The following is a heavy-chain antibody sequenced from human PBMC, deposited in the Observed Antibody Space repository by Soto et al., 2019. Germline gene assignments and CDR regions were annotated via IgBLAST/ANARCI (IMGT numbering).Heavy chain of an antibody. CDR1: GGTFSSYT. J-gene: IGHJ6*02. D-gene: IGHD5-18*01. CDR2: IIPILGIA. Sequence: QVQLVQSGAEVKKPGSSVKVSCKASGGTFSSYTISWVRQAPGQGLEWMGRIIPILGIANYAQKFQGRVTITADKCTSTAYMELGSLRSAGTAVYYCARVRDTAMTRLGADVWGQGTTVTVSS. V-gene: IGHV1-69*02. CDR3: ARVRDTAMTRLGADV.